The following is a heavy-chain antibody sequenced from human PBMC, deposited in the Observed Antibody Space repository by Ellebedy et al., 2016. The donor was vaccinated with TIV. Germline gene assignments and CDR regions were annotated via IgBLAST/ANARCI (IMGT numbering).Heavy chain of an antibody. CDR2: IRQDGNDK. CDR3: AREGAYGDHSPGHYGMDV. CDR1: GFTFSSYW. D-gene: IGHD4-17*01. J-gene: IGHJ6*02. Sequence: GGSLRLSCTASGFTFSSYWMTWVRQAPGKGLEWVANIRQDGNDKYYVDSVKGRFTISRDNAKKSLYLQMHSLRVEDTAVYYCAREGAYGDHSPGHYGMDVWGQGTTVSVS. V-gene: IGHV3-7*03.